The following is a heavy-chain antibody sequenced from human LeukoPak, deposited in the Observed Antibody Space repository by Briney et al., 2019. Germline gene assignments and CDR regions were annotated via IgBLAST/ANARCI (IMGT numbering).Heavy chain of an antibody. Sequence: ASVKVSCKTSGYTFTGYYIHWVRQAPGQGLEWMGWINPDSGGTNYAQKFQSRVTMTRDTSISAGYMELSGLRPDDTAVFYCARVRGDSSWYGLDYWGQGTLVSVSS. V-gene: IGHV1-2*02. D-gene: IGHD6-13*01. J-gene: IGHJ4*02. CDR3: ARVRGDSSWYGLDY. CDR1: GYTFTGYY. CDR2: INPDSGGT.